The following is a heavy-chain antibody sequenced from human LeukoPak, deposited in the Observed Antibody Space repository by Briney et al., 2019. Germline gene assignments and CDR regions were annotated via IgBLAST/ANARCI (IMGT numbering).Heavy chain of an antibody. J-gene: IGHJ6*02. D-gene: IGHD1-26*01. Sequence: ASVKVSCKASGYTFTSYAMHWVRQAPGQRLEWMGWINAGNGNTKYSQEFQGRVTITRDTSASTAYMELSSLRSEDTAVYYCARVRYSGSYYGYYYYYGMDVWGQGTTVTVSS. CDR1: GYTFTSYA. CDR3: ARVRYSGSYYGYYYYYGMDV. CDR2: INAGNGNT. V-gene: IGHV1-3*01.